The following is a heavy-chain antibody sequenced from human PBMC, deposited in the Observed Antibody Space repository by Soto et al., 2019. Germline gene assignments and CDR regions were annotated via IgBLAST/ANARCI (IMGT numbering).Heavy chain of an antibody. CDR3: ARRSSGSWYNS. V-gene: IGHV4-39*01. Sequence: SSETLSLTCIVSGGSISSGSYYWGWIRQPPGKGLEYIGRIQSSGSTYYNPSFESRVTISVDTSKNQFSLKLSSVTAADAAVYYCARRSSGSWYNSWGRGTLVTVSS. D-gene: IGHD1-20*01. CDR1: GGSISSGSYY. J-gene: IGHJ4*02. CDR2: IQSSGST.